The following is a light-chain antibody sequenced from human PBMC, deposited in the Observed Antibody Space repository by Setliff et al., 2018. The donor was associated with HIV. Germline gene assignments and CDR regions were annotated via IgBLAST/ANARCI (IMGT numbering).Light chain of an antibody. V-gene: IGLV2-14*01. J-gene: IGLJ2*01. CDR1: SSDVGGYNY. CDR3: SSYRSSSTFVV. Sequence: QSVLAQPASVSGSPGQSITISCTGTSSDVGGYNYVSWYQQHPGKDPKLMIYEVTNRPSGVSNRFSGSKSGNTASLTISGLQAEDEADYYCSSYRSSSTFVVFGGGTQLTVL. CDR2: EVT.